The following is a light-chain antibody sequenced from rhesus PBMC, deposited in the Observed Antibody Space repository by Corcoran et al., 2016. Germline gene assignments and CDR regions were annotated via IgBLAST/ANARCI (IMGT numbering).Light chain of an antibody. V-gene: IGKV1-22*01. CDR1: QRLNIY. CDR2: RAA. J-gene: IGKJ4*01. Sequence: DIQMTQSPSSLSASIGDTVTINCRASQRLNIYLAWYQQKPEKAPKLLYYRAAQLQTGVPSRFTGSGSWTDFTLTIDNLQSDDLSTYICQHYLHGPLTFGGGTRVDLK. CDR3: QHYLHGPLT.